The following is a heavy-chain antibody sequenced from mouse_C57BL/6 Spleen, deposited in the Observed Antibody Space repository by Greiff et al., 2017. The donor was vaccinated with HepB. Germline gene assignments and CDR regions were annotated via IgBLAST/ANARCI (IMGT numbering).Heavy chain of an antibody. Sequence: EVQLQESGGGLVKPGGSLKLSCAASGFTFSSYAMSWVRQTPEKRLKWVATISDGGSYTYYPDNVKGRFTISRDNAKNNLYLQMSHLKSEDTAMYYCARDSSGSWFAYWGQGTLVTVSA. CDR2: ISDGGSYT. J-gene: IGHJ3*01. CDR1: GFTFSSYA. D-gene: IGHD3-2*02. V-gene: IGHV5-4*01. CDR3: ARDSSGSWFAY.